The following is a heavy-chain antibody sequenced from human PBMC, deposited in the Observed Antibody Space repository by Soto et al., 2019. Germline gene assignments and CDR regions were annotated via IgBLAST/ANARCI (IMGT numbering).Heavy chain of an antibody. D-gene: IGHD3-22*01. J-gene: IGHJ4*02. Sequence: QVQLVQSGADVKKPGSSVKVSCKASGGTFSSYAISWVRQAPGQGLEWVGGIIPRFGTANYAQNFQGRVTITADESTSTAYMELSSLGYEDTAMYYCAKVKYDSSGYYRNFDYWGQGTLVTVSS. V-gene: IGHV1-69*01. CDR2: IIPRFGTA. CDR1: GGTFSSYA. CDR3: AKVKYDSSGYYRNFDY.